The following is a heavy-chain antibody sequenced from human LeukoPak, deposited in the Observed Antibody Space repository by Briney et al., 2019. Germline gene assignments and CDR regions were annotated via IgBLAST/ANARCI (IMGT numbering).Heavy chain of an antibody. CDR3: AREPRLRYFDWLPNYFDY. V-gene: IGHV1-69*13. CDR1: GGTFSSYA. D-gene: IGHD3-9*01. Sequence: SVKVSCKASGGTFSSYATSWVRQAPGQGLEWMGGIIPIFGTANYAQKFQGRVTITADESTSTAYMELSSLRSEDTAVYYCAREPRLRYFDWLPNYFDYWGQGTLVTVSS. CDR2: IIPIFGTA. J-gene: IGHJ4*02.